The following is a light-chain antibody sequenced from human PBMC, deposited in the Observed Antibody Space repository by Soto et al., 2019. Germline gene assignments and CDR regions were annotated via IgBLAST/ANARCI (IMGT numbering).Light chain of an antibody. Sequence: QMTXXPSXLSASXGDRVTIXCRASQXXXXXLAWYQQKPGKAPKLLIYKASSLEGGVPSRFGGSGSGXLFNITISSLHPDDFATYYCQQYNTYPLTFGGGTTVDIK. J-gene: IGKJ4*01. CDR1: QXXXXX. CDR2: KAS. V-gene: IGKV1-5*03. CDR3: QQYNTYPLT.